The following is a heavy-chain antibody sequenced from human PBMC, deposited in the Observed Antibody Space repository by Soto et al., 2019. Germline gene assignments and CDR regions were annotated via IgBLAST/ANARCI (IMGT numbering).Heavy chain of an antibody. D-gene: IGHD1-1*01. CDR2: IKEDGSVE. Sequence: GGSLRLSCAASGFTFSTYWMTWARQAPGKGLEWVANIKEDGSVEDYADSVKGRFTISRDNAKNSLYLQMDSLRAEDTAVYYCCRHGGWKFEYWGQGTLVTVSS. CDR3: CRHGGWKFEY. CDR1: GFTFSTYW. V-gene: IGHV3-7*01. J-gene: IGHJ4*02.